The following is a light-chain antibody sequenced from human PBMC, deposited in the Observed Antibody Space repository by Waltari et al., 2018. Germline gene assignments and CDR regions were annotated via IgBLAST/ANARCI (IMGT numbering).Light chain of an antibody. V-gene: IGKV3-20*01. Sequence: EIVLTQSPGTLSLSPGERVTLSCRASQSVGRSLAWYQQKPGQAPRLLIYDAFTRATGIADRFSGSGSGTDVSLTISRLDPEDFAVYYCQMYVRLPATFGQGTKVEIK. CDR3: QMYVRLPAT. CDR1: QSVGRS. CDR2: DAF. J-gene: IGKJ1*01.